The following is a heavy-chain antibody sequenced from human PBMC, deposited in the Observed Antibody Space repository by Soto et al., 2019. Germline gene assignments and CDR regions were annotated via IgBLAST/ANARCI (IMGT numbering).Heavy chain of an antibody. Sequence: GGSLRLSCAASGFTFSSYGMHWVRQAPGKGLEWVAVIWYDGSNKYYADSVKGRFTISRDNSKNTLYLQMNSLRAEDTAVYYCARDPPPLDLEWLLEYSSDGMDVWGQGTTVTVSS. V-gene: IGHV3-33*01. CDR1: GFTFSSYG. J-gene: IGHJ6*02. D-gene: IGHD3-3*01. CDR3: ARDPPPLDLEWLLEYSSDGMDV. CDR2: IWYDGSNK.